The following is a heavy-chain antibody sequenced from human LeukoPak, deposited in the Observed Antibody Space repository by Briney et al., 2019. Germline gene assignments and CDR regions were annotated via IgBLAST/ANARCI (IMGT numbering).Heavy chain of an antibody. CDR2: ISYDGSNK. D-gene: IGHD2-15*01. CDR3: AKVYCSGGSCWIDY. CDR1: GFTFSSYA. V-gene: IGHV3-30*04. Sequence: GRSLRLSCAASGFTFSSYAMHWVRQAPGKGLEWVAVISYDGSNKYYADSVKGRFTISRDNAKNSLYLQMNSLRAEDMALYYCAKVYCSGGSCWIDYWGQGTLVTVSS. J-gene: IGHJ4*02.